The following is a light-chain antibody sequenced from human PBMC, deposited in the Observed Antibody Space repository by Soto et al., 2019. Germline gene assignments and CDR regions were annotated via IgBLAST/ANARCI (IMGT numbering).Light chain of an antibody. CDR3: QHYNNWSS. CDR1: LSVSSS. V-gene: IGKV3D-15*01. Sequence: EILMTQSPGTLSVSPGERATLSCRASLSVSSSLAWYQQKPGQAPRLLIYDASTRATGVPARFSGSGSGTDFTLTISSLQSEDFAVYYYQHYNNWSSFGQGTRLEIK. J-gene: IGKJ5*01. CDR2: DAS.